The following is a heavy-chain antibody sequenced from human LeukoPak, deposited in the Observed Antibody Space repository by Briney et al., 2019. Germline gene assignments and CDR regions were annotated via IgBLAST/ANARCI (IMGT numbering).Heavy chain of an antibody. J-gene: IGHJ5*02. Sequence: HPGGSLRLSCAASGFTFSNFWMAWVRQVPGKGPEWVADIKLDGSATYYLDSVRGRFTISRDNAMNSLYLQMHSLRADDTAIYYCARVYCGGGSCYDSRGWFDPWGQGTLVTVSS. CDR2: IKLDGSAT. CDR1: GFTFSNFW. V-gene: IGHV3-7*01. D-gene: IGHD2-15*01. CDR3: ARVYCGGGSCYDSRGWFDP.